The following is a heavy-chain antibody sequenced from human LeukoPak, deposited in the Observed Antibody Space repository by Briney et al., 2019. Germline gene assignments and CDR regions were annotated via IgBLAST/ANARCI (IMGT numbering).Heavy chain of an antibody. Sequence: ASVKVSCKASGYTFTGYYMHWVRQAPGQGLEWMGWINPNSGGTNYAQKFQGRVTMTRDTSISTAYMELSRLRSDDTAVYYCARDPIYCSGGSCYSDWFDPWGQGTLVTVSS. CDR2: INPNSGGT. V-gene: IGHV1-2*02. D-gene: IGHD2-15*01. J-gene: IGHJ5*02. CDR1: GYTFTGYY. CDR3: ARDPIYCSGGSCYSDWFDP.